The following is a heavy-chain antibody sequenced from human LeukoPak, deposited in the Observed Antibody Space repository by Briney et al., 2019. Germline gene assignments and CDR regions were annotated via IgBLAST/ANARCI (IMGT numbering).Heavy chain of an antibody. J-gene: IGHJ4*02. CDR2: IFYSGST. V-gene: IGHV4-31*03. CDR1: GGSIRSGGYY. D-gene: IGHD6-19*01. Sequence: SETLSLTCSVSGGSIRSGGYYWSWIRQHPGKGLEWIGYIFYSGSTYYNPSLKSRVTISVDTSKNQFSLKLTSVTAADTAVYYCASSWAYSSMWYKYWGQGTLVTVSS. CDR3: ASSWAYSSMWYKY.